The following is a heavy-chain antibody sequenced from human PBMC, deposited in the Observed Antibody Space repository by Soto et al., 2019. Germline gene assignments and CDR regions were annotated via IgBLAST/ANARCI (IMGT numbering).Heavy chain of an antibody. CDR1: RFTFRNYT. CDR3: ARGRVNYYDSGRAMDV. Sequence: GGSLRLSCAASRFTFRNYTMHWVRQAPGKGLEWVAVISYDGNNKYYADSVKGRFTISRDNSKNTLYLQMNSLRAEDTAMYYCARGRVNYYDSGRAMDVWGQGTTVTVSS. V-gene: IGHV3-30-3*01. D-gene: IGHD3-10*01. J-gene: IGHJ6*02. CDR2: ISYDGNNK.